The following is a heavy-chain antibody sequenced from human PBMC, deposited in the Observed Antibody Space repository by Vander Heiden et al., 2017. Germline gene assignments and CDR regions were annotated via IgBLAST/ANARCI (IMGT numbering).Heavy chain of an antibody. Sequence: QVQLVESGGGVVQPGRSLRLSCAASGSSFSSYGMHWVRQAPGKGLEWVAVISYDGSNKYYADSVKGRFTISRDNSKNTLYLQMNSLRAEDTAVYYCAKDPHYYGSEPLFDYWGQGTLVTVSS. J-gene: IGHJ4*02. V-gene: IGHV3-30*18. D-gene: IGHD3-10*01. CDR1: GSSFSSYG. CDR3: AKDPHYYGSEPLFDY. CDR2: ISYDGSNK.